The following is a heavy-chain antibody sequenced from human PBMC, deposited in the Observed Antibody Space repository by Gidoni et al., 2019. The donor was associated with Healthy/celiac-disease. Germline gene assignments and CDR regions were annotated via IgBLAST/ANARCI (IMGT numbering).Heavy chain of an antibody. V-gene: IGHV3-64*01. J-gene: IGHJ3*02. CDR2: ISSNGGST. Sequence: EVQLVEYGGGLVQPGGSLRISCAASGFTFSSYAMNWVRQAPGKGLEYVSAISSNGGSTYYANSVKGRFTISRDNSKNTLYLQMGSLRAEDMAVYYCARERGNRSSWSHDSFDIWGQGTMVTVSS. D-gene: IGHD6-13*01. CDR1: GFTFSSYA. CDR3: ARERGNRSSWSHDSFDI.